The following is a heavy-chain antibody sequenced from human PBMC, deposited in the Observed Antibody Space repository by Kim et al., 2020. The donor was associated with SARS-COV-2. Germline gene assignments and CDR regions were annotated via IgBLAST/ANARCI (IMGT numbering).Heavy chain of an antibody. CDR3: ARGWFGELHFDY. Sequence: YADSVKGRFTISRDNAKKSLYLQMNSLRAEDTAVYYCARGWFGELHFDYRGQGTLVTVSS. D-gene: IGHD3-10*01. J-gene: IGHJ4*02. V-gene: IGHV3-21*01.